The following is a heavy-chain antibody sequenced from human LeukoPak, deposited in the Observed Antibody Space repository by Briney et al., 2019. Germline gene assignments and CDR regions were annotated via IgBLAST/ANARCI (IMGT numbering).Heavy chain of an antibody. D-gene: IGHD6-19*01. CDR3: AGEKQWLVLDYYYGMDV. J-gene: IGHJ6*04. V-gene: IGHV3-30*04. CDR1: GFTFSSYA. CDR2: IPYDGSNK. Sequence: GGSLRLSCAAPGFTFSSYAMHWVRQAPGKGLEWVAVIPYDGSNKYYADSVKGRFTISSDNSKNTLYLQMNSLRAEDTAVYCCAGEKQWLVLDYYYGMDVWGKGTTVTVSS.